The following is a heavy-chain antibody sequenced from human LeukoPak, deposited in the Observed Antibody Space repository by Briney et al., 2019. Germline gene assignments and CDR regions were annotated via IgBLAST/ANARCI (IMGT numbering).Heavy chain of an antibody. J-gene: IGHJ5*02. CDR3: ARAGVAGNWFDP. CDR1: GYTFTGYY. Sequence: ASVKVSCKASGYTFTGYYMHWVRQAPGQGLEWMGWINPNSGGTNYAQKFQGRVTMTRDTPISTAYMELSRLRSDDTAVYYCARAGVAGNWFDPWGQGTLVTVSS. CDR2: INPNSGGT. D-gene: IGHD6-19*01. V-gene: IGHV1-2*02.